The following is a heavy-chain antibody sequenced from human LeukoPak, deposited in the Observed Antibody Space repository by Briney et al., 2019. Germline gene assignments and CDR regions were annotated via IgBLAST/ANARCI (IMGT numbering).Heavy chain of an antibody. J-gene: IGHJ4*02. CDR1: GGSISSGGYS. D-gene: IGHD6-19*01. CDR3: ARVHARYSSGWYGIDY. Sequence: KASETLSLTCAVSGGSISSGGYSWSWIRQPPGKGLEWIGYIYHSGSTYYNPSLKSRVTISVDRSKNQFSLKLTSVTAADTAVYYCARVHARYSSGWYGIDYWGQGTLVTVSS. CDR2: IYHSGST. V-gene: IGHV4-30-2*01.